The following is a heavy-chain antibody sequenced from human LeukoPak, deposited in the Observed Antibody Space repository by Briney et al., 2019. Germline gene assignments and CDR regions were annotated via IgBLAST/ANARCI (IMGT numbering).Heavy chain of an antibody. Sequence: ASVKVSCKASGYTFTSYGISWVRQAPGQGLEWMGWISAYNGNTNYAQKLQGRATMTTDTSTSTAYMELRSLRSDDTAVYYCARGLATVTHNWFDPWGQGTLVTVSS. J-gene: IGHJ5*02. CDR3: ARGLATVTHNWFDP. CDR1: GYTFTSYG. V-gene: IGHV1-18*01. D-gene: IGHD4-17*01. CDR2: ISAYNGNT.